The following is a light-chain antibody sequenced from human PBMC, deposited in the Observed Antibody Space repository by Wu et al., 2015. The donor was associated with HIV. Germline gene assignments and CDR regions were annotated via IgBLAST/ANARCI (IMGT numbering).Light chain of an antibody. CDR3: QQYGTSPFT. J-gene: IGKJ4*01. V-gene: IGKV3-20*01. CDR2: DAS. Sequence: EIVLTQSPATLSLSPGERATLSCRASQSVTNYLSWYQHKPGQAPRLLIYDASTRATGIPDRFSGSGSGTDFTLTISSLEPEDVAVYYCQQYGTSPFTFGGGTKVEIK. CDR1: QSVTNY.